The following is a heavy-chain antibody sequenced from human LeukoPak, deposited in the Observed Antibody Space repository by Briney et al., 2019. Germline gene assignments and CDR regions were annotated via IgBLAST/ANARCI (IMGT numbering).Heavy chain of an antibody. CDR2: ISNDGSNT. CDR1: GFTFSSYW. V-gene: IGHV3-74*01. J-gene: IGHJ6*02. CDR3: ARATAGIYGLDV. Sequence: GGSLRLSCAASGFTFSSYWMHWVRQAPGKGLVWVSRISNDGSNTTYADSVKGRFTISRDNAKNTLYLQMNSPRAEDTAVYYCARATAGIYGLDVWGQGTTVTVSS. D-gene: IGHD3-10*01.